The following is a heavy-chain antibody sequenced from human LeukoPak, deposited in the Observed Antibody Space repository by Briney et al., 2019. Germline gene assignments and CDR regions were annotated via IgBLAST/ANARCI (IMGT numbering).Heavy chain of an antibody. CDR1: GFTFSSYG. Sequence: PGRSLRLSCAASGFTFSSYGMHWVRQAPGKGLEWVAVIWYDGSNKYYADSVKGRFTISRDNSKNTLYLQMNSLRAEDTAVYYCAKGGYDSRGFYCYYYYMDVWGKGTTVTVSS. CDR2: IWYDGSNK. CDR3: AKGGYDSRGFYCYYYYMDV. J-gene: IGHJ6*03. D-gene: IGHD5-12*01. V-gene: IGHV3-33*06.